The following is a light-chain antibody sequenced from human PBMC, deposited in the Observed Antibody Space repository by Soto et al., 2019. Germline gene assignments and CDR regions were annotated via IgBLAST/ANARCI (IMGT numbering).Light chain of an antibody. Sequence: EIVLTQSPATLSLSPGERATLSCRASQSVSSYLAWYQQKPGQAPRLLIYDASNRATGIPARFSGSGSGTVFTLTISSLEPEDFAVSYCQQRSNWPLTFGGGNKVEIK. CDR3: QQRSNWPLT. CDR1: QSVSSY. V-gene: IGKV3-11*01. CDR2: DAS. J-gene: IGKJ4*01.